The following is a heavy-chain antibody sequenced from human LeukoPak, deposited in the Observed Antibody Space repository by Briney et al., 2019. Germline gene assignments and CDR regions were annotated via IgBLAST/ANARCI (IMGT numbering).Heavy chain of an antibody. D-gene: IGHD4-11*01. CDR3: ARDASNPYYYYYMDV. CDR1: GYTFTSYY. J-gene: IGHJ6*03. CDR2: INPSGGST. Sequence: GASVKVSCKASGYTFTSYYMHWVRQAPGQGLEWMGIINPSGGSTSYAQKFQGRVTMTRDMSTSTVYMELSSLRSEDTAVYYCARDASNPYYYYYMDVWGKGTTVTVSS. V-gene: IGHV1-46*01.